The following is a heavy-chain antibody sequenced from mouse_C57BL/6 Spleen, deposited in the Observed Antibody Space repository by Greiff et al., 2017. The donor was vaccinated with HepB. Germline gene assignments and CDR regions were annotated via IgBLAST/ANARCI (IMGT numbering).Heavy chain of an antibody. V-gene: IGHV2-9-1*01. CDR2: IWTGGGT. D-gene: IGHD2-1*01. CDR1: GFSLTSYA. CDR3: ASLYGKGGYAMDY. Sequence: VKLMESGPGLVAPSQSLSITCTVSGFSLTSYAISWVRQPPGKGLEWLGVIWTGGGTNYNSALKSRLSISKDNSKSQVFLKMNSLQTDDTARYYCASLYGKGGYAMDYWGQGTSVTVSS. J-gene: IGHJ4*01.